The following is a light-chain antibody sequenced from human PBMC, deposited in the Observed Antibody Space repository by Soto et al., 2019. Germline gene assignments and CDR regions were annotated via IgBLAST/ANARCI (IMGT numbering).Light chain of an antibody. V-gene: IGKV2-28*01. CDR3: MQALQTPYT. CDR1: QSLLHSNGYNY. J-gene: IGKJ2*01. CDR2: LGS. Sequence: DIVMIQSPLSLPVTPGEPASISCRSSQSLLHSNGYNYLDWYLQKPGQSPQLLIYLGSNRASGVPDRFSGSGSGTDFTLEISRVEAEDVGVYYCMQALQTPYTFGQGTKLEIK.